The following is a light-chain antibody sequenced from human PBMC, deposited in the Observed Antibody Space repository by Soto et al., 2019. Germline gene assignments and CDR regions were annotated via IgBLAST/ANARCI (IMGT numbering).Light chain of an antibody. CDR1: SSDVGSYNR. CDR2: EVS. CDR3: CSYAGTSTHTV. J-gene: IGLJ7*01. Sequence: QSALTQPASVSGSPGQSITISCTGTSSDVGSYNRVSWYQQHPGKAPKLMISEVSKRPSGISDRFSGSKSGSTASLTISGLQAEDEADYYCCSYAGTSTHTVFGGGTQLTVL. V-gene: IGLV2-23*02.